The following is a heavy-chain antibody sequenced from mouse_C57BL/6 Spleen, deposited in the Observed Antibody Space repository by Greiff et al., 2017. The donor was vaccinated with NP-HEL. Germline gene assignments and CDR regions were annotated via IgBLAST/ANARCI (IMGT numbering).Heavy chain of an antibody. CDR1: GYTFTSYW. CDR3: ARVREYYGSSRYYFDY. D-gene: IGHD1-1*01. J-gene: IGHJ2*01. Sequence: QVQLQQSGAELVKPGASVKMSCKASGYTFTSYWITWVKQRPGQGLEWIGDIYPGSGSTNYNEKFKSKATLTVDTSSSTAYMQLSSLTSEDSAVYYCARVREYYGSSRYYFDYWGQGTTLTVSS. CDR2: IYPGSGST. V-gene: IGHV1-55*01.